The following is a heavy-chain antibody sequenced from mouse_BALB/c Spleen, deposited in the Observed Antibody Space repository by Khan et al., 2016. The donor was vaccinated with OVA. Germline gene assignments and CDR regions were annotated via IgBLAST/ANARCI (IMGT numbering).Heavy chain of an antibody. CDR1: GYTFTSYD. J-gene: IGHJ3*01. CDR3: AMGGYGAFAY. Sequence: QVQLQQSGAELVKPGASVKLSCKASGYTFTSYDINWVRQSPEQGLEWIGWMFPGDGSTKYNENFKGKATLTTDKSSSTAYLQLSKLPSEDLGADLCAMGGYGAFAYWGQGTLVTVSA. CDR2: MFPGDGST. V-gene: IGHV1-85*01. D-gene: IGHD2-14*01.